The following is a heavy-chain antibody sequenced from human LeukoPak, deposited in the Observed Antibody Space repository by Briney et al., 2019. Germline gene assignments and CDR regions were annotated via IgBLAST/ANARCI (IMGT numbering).Heavy chain of an antibody. CDR1: GFTFSSYE. V-gene: IGHV3-48*03. CDR3: ARYPDALAVAGYYYYGMDV. Sequence: GGSLRLSCAASGFTFSSYEMNWVRQAPGKGLEWVSYISSSGSTIYYADSVKGRFNISRDNAKNSLYLQMNSLRAEDTAVYYCARYPDALAVAGYYYYGMDVWGQGTTVTVSS. J-gene: IGHJ6*02. CDR2: ISSSGSTI. D-gene: IGHD6-19*01.